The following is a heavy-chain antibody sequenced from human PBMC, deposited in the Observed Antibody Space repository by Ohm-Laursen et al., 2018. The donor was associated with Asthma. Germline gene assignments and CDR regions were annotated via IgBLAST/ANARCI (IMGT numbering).Heavy chain of an antibody. CDR1: GGTFNNYV. D-gene: IGHD2-15*01. Sequence: ASVKASCKSLGGTFNNYVIGWARHAPGQGLGWEGGIKSVLGITFYPQKFQGRVTVTADESTSTVYMELSSLTSEDTAVYFCARERGACISSTCYSLDFWGQGTRVTVST. J-gene: IGHJ4*02. V-gene: IGHV1-69*13. CDR2: IKSVLGIT. CDR3: ARERGACISSTCYSLDF.